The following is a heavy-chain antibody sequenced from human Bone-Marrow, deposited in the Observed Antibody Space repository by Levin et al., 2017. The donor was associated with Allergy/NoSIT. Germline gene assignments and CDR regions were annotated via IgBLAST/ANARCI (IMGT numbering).Heavy chain of an antibody. CDR2: INRDGGDG. CDR1: GFTFSSYW. D-gene: IGHD2-8*01. V-gene: IGHV3-7*02. CDR3: ARNGAWSFEF. Sequence: AGESLKISCASSGFTFSSYWMAWVRQAPGKGLEWVANINRDGGDGYYVDSVKGRFTISRDNARNSLDLQMNSLRVEDTAVYYCARNGAWSFEFWGQGTLVTVSS. J-gene: IGHJ4*02.